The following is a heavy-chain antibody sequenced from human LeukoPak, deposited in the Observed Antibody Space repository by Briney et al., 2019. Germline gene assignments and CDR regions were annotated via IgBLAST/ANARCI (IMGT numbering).Heavy chain of an antibody. J-gene: IGHJ4*02. CDR3: AKGGSEGSGSYFVFDY. V-gene: IGHV3-23*01. Sequence: PGGSLRLSCAASGFTFSSYAMSWVRQAPGKGLEWVSAISGSGGSTYYADSVKGRFTISRDNSKNTLYLQMNSLRAEDTAVYYCAKGGSEGSGSYFVFDYWGQGTLVTVSS. D-gene: IGHD3-10*01. CDR2: ISGSGGST. CDR1: GFTFSSYA.